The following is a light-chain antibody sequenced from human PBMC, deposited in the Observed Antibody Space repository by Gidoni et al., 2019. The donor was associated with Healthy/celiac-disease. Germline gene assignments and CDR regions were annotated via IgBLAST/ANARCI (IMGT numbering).Light chain of an antibody. CDR2: AAS. CDR3: PQSYSTPG. J-gene: IGKJ4*01. Sequence: DIQMTQSPSSLSASVGDRVTITCRASQSISSYLNWYQQKPGKAPKLLIYAASSLQSGVPSRFSCSGSGTDFTLTISSLQPEDFATYYCPQSYSTPGFGGGTKVEIK. CDR1: QSISSY. V-gene: IGKV1-39*01.